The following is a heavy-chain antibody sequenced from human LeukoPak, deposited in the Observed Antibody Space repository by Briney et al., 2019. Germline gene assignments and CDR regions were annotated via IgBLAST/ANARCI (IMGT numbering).Heavy chain of an antibody. D-gene: IGHD3-3*01. V-gene: IGHV3-74*01. CDR1: GFTFSSYW. CDR2: INSDGSST. J-gene: IGHJ6*03. Sequence: PGGSLRLSCAASGFTFSSYWMHWVRQAPGKGLVWVSRINSDGSSTSYADSVKGRFTISRDNAKNTLYLQMSSLRAEDTAVYYCARVGRVWSGYYPRYYYYYMDVWGKGTTVTVSS. CDR3: ARVGRVWSGYYPRYYYYYMDV.